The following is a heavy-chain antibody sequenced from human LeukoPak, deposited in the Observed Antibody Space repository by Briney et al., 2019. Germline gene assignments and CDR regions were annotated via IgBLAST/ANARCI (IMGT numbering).Heavy chain of an antibody. D-gene: IGHD2-2*02. J-gene: IGHJ4*02. CDR3: AKSAYIY. CDR2: IRQDGSEK. Sequence: GGSLRLSCAASGFTFSSYFMSWVRQAPGKGLEWVANIRQDGSEKYYVDSVKGRFTISRDNSKNTLYLQMNSLRAEDTAVYYCAKSAYIYWGQGTLVTVSS. V-gene: IGHV3-7*03. CDR1: GFTFSSYF.